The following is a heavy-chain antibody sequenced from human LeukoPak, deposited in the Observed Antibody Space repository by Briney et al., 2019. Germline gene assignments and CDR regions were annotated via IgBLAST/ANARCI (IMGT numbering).Heavy chain of an antibody. Sequence: KPSETLSLTCTVSGGSISSSSYYWGWIRQPPGKGLEWIGSIYYSGSTYYNPSLKSRVTISVDTSKNQFSLKLSSVTAADTAVYYCARHRDQLYSSGWLTGFDYWGQGTLVTVSS. J-gene: IGHJ4*02. CDR1: GGSISSSSYY. CDR3: ARHRDQLYSSGWLTGFDY. D-gene: IGHD6-19*01. V-gene: IGHV4-39*01. CDR2: IYYSGST.